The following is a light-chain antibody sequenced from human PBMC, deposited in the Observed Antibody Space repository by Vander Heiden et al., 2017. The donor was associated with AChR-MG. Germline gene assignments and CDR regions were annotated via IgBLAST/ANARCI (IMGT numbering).Light chain of an antibody. CDR3: QQYNNWPYT. CDR2: GAS. CDR1: QSVSTN. J-gene: IGKJ2*01. Sequence: EIVMTQSPATLSVSPGERATLSCRVSQSVSTNLAWYQQKPGQAPRLLMYGASTRATGIPARFSGSGSGTEFTLTISRLQSEDFAVYYCQQYNNWPYTFGQGTKLEIK. V-gene: IGKV3-15*01.